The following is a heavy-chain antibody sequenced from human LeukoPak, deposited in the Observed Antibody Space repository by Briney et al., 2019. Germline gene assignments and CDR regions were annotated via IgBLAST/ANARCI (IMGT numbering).Heavy chain of an antibody. Sequence: GRSLRLSCAASVFSFHNYAMHWVRQRPGRGLECGSFINLQGDETYYGDSVKGRFTVYRDNRKNSLVLQMNSPRAEDTAFYYCAKDLRRTEWELLRGTLTEWGQGTLVSVPS. J-gene: IGHJ1*01. CDR1: VFSFHNYA. CDR2: INLQGDET. V-gene: IGHV3-43*02. CDR3: AKDLRRTEWELLRGTLTE. D-gene: IGHD1-26*01.